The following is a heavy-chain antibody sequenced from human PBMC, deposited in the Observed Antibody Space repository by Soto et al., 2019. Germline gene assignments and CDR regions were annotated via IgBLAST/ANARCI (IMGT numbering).Heavy chain of an antibody. V-gene: IGHV3-23*01. CDR3: ASRPSGWDFDY. J-gene: IGHJ4*02. CDR1: GFTFSSYA. CDR2: ISGSGGST. D-gene: IGHD6-19*01. Sequence: EVQLLESGGGLVQPGGSLRLSCTASGFTFSSYAMSWVHQAPGKGLEWVSVISGSGGSTYYADSVKGRFTISRDNSKNTLYLQMNSLRAEDTAVYYCASRPSGWDFDYWGQGTLVTVSS.